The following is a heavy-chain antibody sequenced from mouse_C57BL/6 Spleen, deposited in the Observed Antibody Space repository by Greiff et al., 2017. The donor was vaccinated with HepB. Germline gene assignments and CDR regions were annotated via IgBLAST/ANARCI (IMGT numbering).Heavy chain of an antibody. Sequence: QVQLQQSGAELVKPGASVKLSCKASGYTFTSYWMQWVKQRPGQGLEWIGEIDPSDSYTNYNQKFKGKATLTVDTSSSTAYMQLSSLTSEDSAVYYCAREGYYGSSPDYWGQGTTLTVSS. D-gene: IGHD1-1*01. CDR2: IDPSDSYT. J-gene: IGHJ2*01. V-gene: IGHV1-50*01. CDR3: AREGYYGSSPDY. CDR1: GYTFTSYW.